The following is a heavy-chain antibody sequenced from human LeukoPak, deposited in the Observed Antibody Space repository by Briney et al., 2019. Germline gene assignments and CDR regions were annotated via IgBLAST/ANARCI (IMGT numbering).Heavy chain of an antibody. Sequence: GGSLRLSCVASGFTFSSYWMSWVRQSPGRGPEWVANINQDGGEIYYVDSVKGRFIISRDNAKSSLSLQMNSLRVEDAAVYYCARSNMVGRTSGRFCDYWGQGTLVTVSS. CDR1: GFTFSSYW. J-gene: IGHJ4*02. V-gene: IGHV3-7*01. D-gene: IGHD2-15*01. CDR2: INQDGGEI. CDR3: ARSNMVGRTSGRFCDY.